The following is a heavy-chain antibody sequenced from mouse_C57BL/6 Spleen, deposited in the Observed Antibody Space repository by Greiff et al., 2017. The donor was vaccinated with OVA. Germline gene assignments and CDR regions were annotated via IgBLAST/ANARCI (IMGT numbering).Heavy chain of an antibody. CDR1: GFTFSSYT. V-gene: IGHV5-9*01. Sequence: EVKVVESGGGLVKPGGSLKLSCAASGFTFSSYTMSWVRQTPEKRLEWVATISGGGGNTYYPDSVKGRFTISRDNAKNTLYLQMSSLRSEDTALYYCARNRGKSYFDDWGQGTTLTVSS. D-gene: IGHD2-1*01. CDR3: ARNRGKSYFDD. CDR2: ISGGGGNT. J-gene: IGHJ2*01.